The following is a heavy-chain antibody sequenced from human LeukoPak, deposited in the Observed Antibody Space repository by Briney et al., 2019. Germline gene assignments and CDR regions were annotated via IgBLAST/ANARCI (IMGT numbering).Heavy chain of an antibody. CDR2: ISYDGNNK. V-gene: IGHV3-30*14. D-gene: IGHD3-22*01. Sequence: GRSLRLSCAASGFTFSSYAMHWVRQAPGKGLEWVAVISYDGNNKYYADSVKGRFTISRDNSKNTLYLQMNSLRAEDTAVYYCAREDYYDSSGYCYPDPFDIWGQGTMVTVSS. CDR1: GFTFSSYA. CDR3: AREDYYDSSGYCYPDPFDI. J-gene: IGHJ3*02.